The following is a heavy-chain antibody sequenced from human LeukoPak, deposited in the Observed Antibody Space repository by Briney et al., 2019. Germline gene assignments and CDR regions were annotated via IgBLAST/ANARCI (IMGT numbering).Heavy chain of an antibody. D-gene: IGHD5-18*01. CDR2: ISAYNGNT. Sequence: ASVEVSCKASGYTFTGYYIHWVRQAPGQGLEWMGWISAYNGNTNYAQKLQGRVTMTTDTSTSTAYMELRSLRSDDTAVYYCARLVGYSYARDYYYYMDVWGKGTTVTVSS. J-gene: IGHJ6*03. V-gene: IGHV1-18*04. CDR3: ARLVGYSYARDYYYYMDV. CDR1: GYTFTGYY.